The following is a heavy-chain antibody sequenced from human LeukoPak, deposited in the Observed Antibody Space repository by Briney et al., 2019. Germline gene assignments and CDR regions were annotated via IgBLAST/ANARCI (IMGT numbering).Heavy chain of an antibody. CDR2: INPSGGST. CDR3: ARGSYYYGSGSHNWFDP. V-gene: IGHV1-46*01. CDR1: GYTFTSYY. J-gene: IGHJ5*02. D-gene: IGHD3-10*01. Sequence: ASVKVSCKASGYTFTSYYMHWVRQAPGQGLEWTGIINPSGGSTGYALKFQGRVTKTRNTSISTAYMELSSLRSEDTAVYYCARGSYYYGSGSHNWFDPWGQGTLVTVSS.